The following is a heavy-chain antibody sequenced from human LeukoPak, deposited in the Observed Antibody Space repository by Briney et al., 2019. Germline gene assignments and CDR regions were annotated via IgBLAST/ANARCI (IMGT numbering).Heavy chain of an antibody. CDR2: IYYIGST. V-gene: IGHV4-59*01. CDR3: ARGSGPYYYYGMDV. CDR1: GGSISSYY. Sequence: SETLSLTCTVSGGSISSYYWSWIRQPPGKGLEWIGYIYYIGSTNYNPSLKSRVTISVDTSKNQFSLKLSSVTAADTAVYYCARGSGPYYYYGMDVWGQGTTVTVSS. D-gene: IGHD3-3*01. J-gene: IGHJ6*02.